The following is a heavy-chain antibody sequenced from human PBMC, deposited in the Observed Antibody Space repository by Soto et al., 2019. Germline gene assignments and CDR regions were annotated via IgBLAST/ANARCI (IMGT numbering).Heavy chain of an antibody. J-gene: IGHJ6*03. CDR2: MNPNSGNT. CDR3: ARVVPAHYYYYYYYMDV. D-gene: IGHD2-2*01. CDR1: GYTFTSYD. Sequence: ASVKVSCKASGYTFTSYDINWVRQATGQGLEWMGWMNPNSGNTGYAQKFQGRVTMTRNTSISTAYMELSSLRSEDTAVYYCARVVPAHYYYYYYYMDVWGKGTTVTVSS. V-gene: IGHV1-8*01.